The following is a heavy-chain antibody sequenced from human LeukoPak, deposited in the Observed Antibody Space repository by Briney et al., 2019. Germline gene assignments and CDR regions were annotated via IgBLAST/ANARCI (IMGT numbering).Heavy chain of an antibody. CDR2: IYDSGST. CDR3: ARKPSGSSRHDY. V-gene: IGHV4-59*01. CDR1: GGSISSYY. D-gene: IGHD6-13*01. Sequence: SETLSLTCTVSGGSISSYYWTRIRQPPGKGLEWIGFIYDSGSTYYNPSLKSRVTISLDTSKNQFSLKMSSVTAADTAVYYCARKPSGSSRHDYWGQGTLVTVSS. J-gene: IGHJ4*02.